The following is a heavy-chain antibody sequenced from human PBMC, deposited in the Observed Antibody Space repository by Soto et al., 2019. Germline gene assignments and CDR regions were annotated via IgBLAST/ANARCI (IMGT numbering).Heavy chain of an antibody. CDR3: AEGGNLGPKTGYAFDP. Sequence: PSQTLSLTCAISGDSVSSNTASWNWIRQSPSRGLEWLGRTYFRSKWYNDYAVSVKSRIIINPDTSNNQFSLQLNSVTPEDTAVYFCAEGGNLGPKTGYAFDPWGQGIMVTVSS. J-gene: IGHJ5*02. D-gene: IGHD5-12*01. V-gene: IGHV6-1*01. CDR2: TYFRSKWYN. CDR1: GDSVSSNTAS.